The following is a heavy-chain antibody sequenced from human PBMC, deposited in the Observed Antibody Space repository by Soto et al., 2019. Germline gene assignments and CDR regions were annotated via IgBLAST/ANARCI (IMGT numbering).Heavy chain of an antibody. D-gene: IGHD3-3*01. CDR1: GYTFTSYY. CDR2: INPSGGST. V-gene: IGHV1-46*01. CDR3: ANSLRFLEWSKRGGYGMDV. Sequence: QVQLVQSGAEVKKPGASVKVSCKASGYTFTSYYMHGVRQAPGQGLEWMGIINPSGGSTSYAQKFHDRVTMTRDTSTSTVYMELSSLRSEDTAVYYCANSLRFLEWSKRGGYGMDVWGQGTTVTVSS. J-gene: IGHJ6*02.